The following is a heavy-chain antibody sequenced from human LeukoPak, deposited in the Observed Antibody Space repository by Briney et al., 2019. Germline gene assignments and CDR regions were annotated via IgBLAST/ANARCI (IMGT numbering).Heavy chain of an antibody. V-gene: IGHV3-7*01. D-gene: IGHD3-10*01. J-gene: IGHJ4*02. CDR3: VRRGSVWGDY. CDR1: GFTFSSYW. Sequence: PGGSLRLSCAASGFTFSSYWMGWVRQAPGKGLEWVANINEDESQKNYVDSVKGRFTISRDNAKNSVYLQMNSLRVEDTAVYYCVRRGSVWGDYSGQGTLVSVSS. CDR2: INEDESQK.